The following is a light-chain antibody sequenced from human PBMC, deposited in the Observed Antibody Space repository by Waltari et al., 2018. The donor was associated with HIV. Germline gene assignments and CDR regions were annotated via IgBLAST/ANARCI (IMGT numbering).Light chain of an antibody. CDR3: AAWDDSLSGWV. Sequence: QSALTQPPSTSGTPGQTVTIPCSGSRSNIGDNYVSWYQQLTGTAPKLLIYRNSQRPSGVRDRFSGSKSGTSASLAINDLRSEDEAEYHCAAWDDSLSGWVFGGGTNLTVL. CDR1: RSNIGDNY. V-gene: IGLV1-47*01. J-gene: IGLJ3*02. CDR2: RNS.